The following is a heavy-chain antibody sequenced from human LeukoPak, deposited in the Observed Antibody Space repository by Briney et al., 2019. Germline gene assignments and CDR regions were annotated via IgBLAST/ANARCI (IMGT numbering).Heavy chain of an antibody. J-gene: IGHJ4*02. Sequence: PGGSLRLSCAASGFTFSSYEMNWVRQAPGKGLEWVALISYDGTNKYYADSVKGRFTISRDNSKNTLFLQMNSLRPEDTAVYYCAKLRVVFNWNYAYYFDSWGQGTLVTVSS. CDR3: AKLRVVFNWNYAYYFDS. V-gene: IGHV3-30*18. CDR2: ISYDGTNK. CDR1: GFTFSSYE. D-gene: IGHD1-7*01.